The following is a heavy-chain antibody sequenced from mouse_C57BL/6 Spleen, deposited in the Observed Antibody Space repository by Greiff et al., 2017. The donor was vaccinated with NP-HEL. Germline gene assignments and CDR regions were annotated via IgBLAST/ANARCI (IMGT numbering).Heavy chain of an antibody. Sequence: DVQLQESGGGLVKPGGSLKLSCAASGFTFSSYAMSWVRQTPEKRLEWVATISDGGSYTYYPDNVKGRFTISRDNAKNNLYLQMSHLKSEDTAMYYCAREGLGPMDYWGQGTSVTVSS. D-gene: IGHD4-1*01. J-gene: IGHJ4*01. CDR2: ISDGGSYT. CDR1: GFTFSSYA. V-gene: IGHV5-4*01. CDR3: AREGLGPMDY.